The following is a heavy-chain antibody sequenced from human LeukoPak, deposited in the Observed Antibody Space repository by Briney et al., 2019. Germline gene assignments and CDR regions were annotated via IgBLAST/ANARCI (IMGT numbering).Heavy chain of an antibody. CDR2: INSSSSYK. D-gene: IGHD3-22*01. CDR3: ARDRYYYDSSGYYYASGDAFDI. CDR1: GFTFSSYC. Sequence: GGSLRLSCTASGFTFSSYCLNWVRQAPGKGLEWVSYINSSSSYKYYADSVKGRFTISRDNAKNSLYLQMNSLRAEDTAVYYFARDRYYYDSSGYYYASGDAFDIWGQGTMVTVSS. J-gene: IGHJ3*02. V-gene: IGHV3-21*01.